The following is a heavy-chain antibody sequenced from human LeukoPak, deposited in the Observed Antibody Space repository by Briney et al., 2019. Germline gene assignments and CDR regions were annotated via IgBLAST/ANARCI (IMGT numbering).Heavy chain of an antibody. J-gene: IGHJ4*02. CDR1: GFTFGDYG. V-gene: IGHV3-49*04. CDR2: IRSKAYGGTT. D-gene: IGHD6-19*01. Sequence: TGGSLRLSCTASGFTFGDYGMSWVRQAPGKGLEWVGFIRSKAYGGTTEYAASVKGRFIISRDDFKSIAYLKMNSLKTEDTAVYYCTRSSSGWYSDYWGQGTLVTVSS. CDR3: TRSSSGWYSDY.